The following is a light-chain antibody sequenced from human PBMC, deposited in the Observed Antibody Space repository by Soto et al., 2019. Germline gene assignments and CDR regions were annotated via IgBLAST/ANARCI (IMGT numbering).Light chain of an antibody. CDR1: QDISSH. CDR2: AAS. J-gene: IGKJ3*01. CDR3: LQHNTYPFT. V-gene: IGKV1-17*01. Sequence: DIPMTQSPSSLSASVGDRVTITCRARQDISSHLGWFQQKPGKAPKRLIYAASTLESGVPSRFSGSRSGTEFTLTISSLQPEDFATYYCLQHNTYPFTFGPGTKVDIK.